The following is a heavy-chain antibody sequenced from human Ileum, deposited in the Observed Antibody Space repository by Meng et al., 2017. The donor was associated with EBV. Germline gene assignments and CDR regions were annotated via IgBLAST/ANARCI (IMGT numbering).Heavy chain of an antibody. D-gene: IGHD4-11*01. J-gene: IGHJ4*02. CDR2: MHPSGST. V-gene: IGHV4-4*02. Sequence: VPLVVAGPGRVHLAGTLPLTCAVSCDFISSSHWWTWVRKPPGKGLEWIGEMHPSGSTYYNPSLKSRVTISLDTFNNQFFLRLTSLTAADTAVYYCAKANDYSLNSWGQGTLVTVSS. CDR1: CDFISSSHW. CDR3: AKANDYSLNS.